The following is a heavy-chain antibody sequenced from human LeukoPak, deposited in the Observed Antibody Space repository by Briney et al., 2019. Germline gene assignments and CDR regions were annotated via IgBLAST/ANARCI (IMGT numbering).Heavy chain of an antibody. J-gene: IGHJ4*02. D-gene: IGHD5-18*01. CDR1: GYTFTSYY. V-gene: IGHV7-4-1*02. CDR3: AREGAYSYGRLYYFDY. CDR2: INTNTGNP. Sequence: ASVKVSCKASGYTFTSYYMHWVRQAPGQGLEWMGWINTNTGNPTYAQGFTGRFVFSLDTSVSTAYLQISSLKAEDTAVYYCAREGAYSYGRLYYFDYWGQGTLVTVSS.